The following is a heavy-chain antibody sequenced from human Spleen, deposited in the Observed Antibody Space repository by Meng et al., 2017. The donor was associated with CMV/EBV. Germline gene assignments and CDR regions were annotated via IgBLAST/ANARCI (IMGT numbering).Heavy chain of an antibody. CDR3: AREQAPLRGGSTGLDY. CDR1: GFTFNSYS. CDR2: IRSISSDT. V-gene: IGHV3-21*01. D-gene: IGHD2-2*01. Sequence: SGFTFNSYSMSWIRQAPGQGLQWVSSIRSISSDTYYADSVKGRVTISRDNAKSTLYLQMNSLRAEDTAVYYCAREQAPLRGGSTGLDYWGLGTLVTVSS. J-gene: IGHJ4*02.